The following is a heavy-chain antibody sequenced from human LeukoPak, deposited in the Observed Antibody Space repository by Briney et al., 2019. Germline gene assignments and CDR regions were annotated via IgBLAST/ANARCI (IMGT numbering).Heavy chain of an antibody. CDR2: ISYDGSNK. CDR3: ASTQAEYTRAYSENEN. Sequence: GGSLRLSCAASGFTINSYCVYYVRQAPGKGLEWVAVISYDGSNKYYADSVKGRFTISRDNSKNTLYLQMNSLRAEDTAVYYCASTQAEYTRAYSENENRGQGTLVTVSS. V-gene: IGHV3-30-3*01. CDR1: GFTINSYC. D-gene: IGHD2/OR15-2a*01. J-gene: IGHJ1*01.